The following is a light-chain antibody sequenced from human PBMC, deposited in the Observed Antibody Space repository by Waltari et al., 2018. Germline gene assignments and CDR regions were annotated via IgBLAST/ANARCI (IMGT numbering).Light chain of an antibody. CDR1: QSLLHIAGKTY. V-gene: IGKV2-29*02. J-gene: IGKJ2*01. CDR3: MEGKHLPRA. CDR2: EVS. Sequence: DPVMTQTPLSLSVTPGPPASIPCKSSQSLLHIAGKTYLYWYVQKAGQSPRLLMYEVSTRFSGVPDRFSGSGSGTDFTLKISRVEAEDVGVYCCMEGKHLPRAFGQGTKLEIK.